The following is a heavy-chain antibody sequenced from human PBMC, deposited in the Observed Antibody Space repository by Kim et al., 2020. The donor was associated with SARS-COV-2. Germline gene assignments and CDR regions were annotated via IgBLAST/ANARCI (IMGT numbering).Heavy chain of an antibody. CDR2: IRSKAYGGTT. J-gene: IGHJ3*02. CDR1: GFTFGDYA. Sequence: GGSLRLSCTASGFTFGDYAMSWFRQAPGKGLEWVGFIRSKAYGGTTEYAASVKGRFTISRDDSKSIAYLQMNSLKTEDTAVYYCTREFLTGSPDAFDIWGQGTMVTVSS. CDR3: TREFLTGSPDAFDI. V-gene: IGHV3-49*03. D-gene: IGHD7-27*01.